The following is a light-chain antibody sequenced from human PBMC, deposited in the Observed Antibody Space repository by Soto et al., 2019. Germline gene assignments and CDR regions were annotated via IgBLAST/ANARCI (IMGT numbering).Light chain of an antibody. CDR1: ESVRSRY. J-gene: IGKJ2*01. CDR3: QRYGSSPYT. Sequence: EIVLTQSPGTLSLSPGERATLSCRASESVRSRYLAWYQQRPGQAPRLLIYGSSSSATGIPDKFSGSGSWTKFTPHNHRLEPEDFAVYYCQRYGSSPYTFGQGTKLEIK. CDR2: GSS. V-gene: IGKV3-20*01.